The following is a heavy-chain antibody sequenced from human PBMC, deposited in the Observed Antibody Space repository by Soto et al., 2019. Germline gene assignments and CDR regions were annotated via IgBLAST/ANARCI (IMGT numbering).Heavy chain of an antibody. V-gene: IGHV1-58*02. CDR2: IVVGSGNT. J-gene: IGHJ4*02. Sequence: GASVKVSCKASGFTFTSSAMQWVRQAREQRLEWIGWIVVGSGNTNYAQKFQERVTITRDMSTSTAYMELSSLRSEGTAVYYCAANGALGGDPASYFDYWGQGTLVTVSS. CDR1: GFTFTSSA. CDR3: AANGALGGDPASYFDY. D-gene: IGHD3-10*01.